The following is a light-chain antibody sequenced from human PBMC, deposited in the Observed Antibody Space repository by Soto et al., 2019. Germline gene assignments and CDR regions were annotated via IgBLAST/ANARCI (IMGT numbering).Light chain of an antibody. Sequence: DIVMTQSPLSLPVTPGEAASISCRSSQSLLSSDGNNYLDWYLQRPGQSPQVLIYLGSIRASGVQDRFSGSGSGTDFPLKISRVEAEDVGVYYCMQLLQSPITLGQGTRLEIK. V-gene: IGKV2-28*01. CDR3: MQLLQSPIT. CDR2: LGS. CDR1: QSLLSSDGNNY. J-gene: IGKJ5*01.